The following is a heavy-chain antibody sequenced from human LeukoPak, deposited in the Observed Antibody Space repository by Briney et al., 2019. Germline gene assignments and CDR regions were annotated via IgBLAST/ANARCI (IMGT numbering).Heavy chain of an antibody. J-gene: IGHJ4*02. D-gene: IGHD4-17*01. CDR3: ARVVYGAIDY. CDR2: IYHSGST. Sequence: NPSETLSLTCAVSGGSISSGGYSWSWIRQPPGKGLEWIGYIYHSGSTYYNPSLKSRVTISVDRSKSQFSLKLSSVTAADTAVYYCARVVYGAIDYWGQGTLVTVSS. V-gene: IGHV4-30-2*01. CDR1: GGSISSGGYS.